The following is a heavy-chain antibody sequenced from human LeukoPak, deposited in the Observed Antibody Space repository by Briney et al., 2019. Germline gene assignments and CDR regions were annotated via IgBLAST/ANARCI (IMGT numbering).Heavy chain of an antibody. CDR1: GFTFSSYA. CDR3: AKPGYAGYSTSWYPIDY. V-gene: IGHV3-23*01. Sequence: GGSLRLSCAVSGFTFSSYAMNWVRQAPGKGLEWVSSISGSGDSTYYADSVKGRFTISRDNSKNTLYLQISSLRPEDTAIYYCAKPGYAGYSTSWYPIDYWGQGTLVTVSS. J-gene: IGHJ4*02. CDR2: ISGSGDST. D-gene: IGHD6-13*01.